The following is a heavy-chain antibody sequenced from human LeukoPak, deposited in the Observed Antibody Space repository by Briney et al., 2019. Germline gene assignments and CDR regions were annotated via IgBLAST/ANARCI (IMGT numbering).Heavy chain of an antibody. CDR3: ARDKWAAAGTFDY. D-gene: IGHD6-13*01. CDR1: GGSLSGYY. V-gene: IGHV4-34*01. CDR2: INHSGST. J-gene: IGHJ4*02. Sequence: SETLSLTRAVYGGSLSGYYWSWIRQPPGKGLEWIGEINHSGSTNYNPSLKSRVTISVDTSKNQFSLKLSSVTAADTAVYYCARDKWAAAGTFDYWGQGTLVTVSS.